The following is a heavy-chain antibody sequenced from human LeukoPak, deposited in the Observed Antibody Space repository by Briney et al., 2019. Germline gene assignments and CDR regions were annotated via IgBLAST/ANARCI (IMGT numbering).Heavy chain of an antibody. J-gene: IGHJ6*03. Sequence: PSETLSLTCTVSGGSISNYYWSWIRQPPGKGLEWIGYIYYSGSTNYNPSLKSRVTISVDTSKNQFSLKLSSVTAADTAVYYCARRGGSHYYYYMDVWGKGTTVTVSS. D-gene: IGHD3-16*01. CDR2: IYYSGST. CDR3: ARRGGSHYYYYMDV. CDR1: GGSISNYY. V-gene: IGHV4-59*12.